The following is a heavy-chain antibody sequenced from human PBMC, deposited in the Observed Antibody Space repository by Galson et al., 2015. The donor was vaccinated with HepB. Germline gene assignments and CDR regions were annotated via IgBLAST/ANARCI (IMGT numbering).Heavy chain of an antibody. Sequence: SLRLSCAASGFTFSSYGMHWVRQAPGKGLEWVAVIWYDGSNKYYAHSVKGRFTISRDNSKNTLYLQMNSLRAEDTAVYDCARGSRGWIGFGVFLFDYWGQGTLVTVSS. CDR1: GFTFSSYG. CDR2: IWYDGSNK. V-gene: IGHV3-33*01. J-gene: IGHJ4*02. D-gene: IGHD3-10*01. CDR3: ARGSRGWIGFGVFLFDY.